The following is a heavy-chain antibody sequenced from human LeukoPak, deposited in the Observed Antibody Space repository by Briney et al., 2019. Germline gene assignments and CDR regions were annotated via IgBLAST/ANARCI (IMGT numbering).Heavy chain of an antibody. D-gene: IGHD3-22*01. J-gene: IGHJ6*02. CDR1: GYTFTSYG. CDR2: IIPISRTA. CDR3: ARTTKIYHGSGYPHYYYYGMDI. Sequence: ASVKVSCKASGYTFTSYGISWVRQAPGQGLEWMGGIIPISRTAHYAQNVQGRVTITADESTSTVYMELRSLRSEDTAVFYCARTTKIYHGSGYPHYYYYGMDIWGPGTTVTVSS. V-gene: IGHV1-69*13.